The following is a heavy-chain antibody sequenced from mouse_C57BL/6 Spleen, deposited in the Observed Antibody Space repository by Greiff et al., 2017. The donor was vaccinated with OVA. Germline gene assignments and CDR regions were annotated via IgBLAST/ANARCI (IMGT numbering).Heavy chain of an antibody. J-gene: IGHJ2*01. Sequence: VKLQQPGAELVMPGASVKLSCKASGYTFTSYWMHWVKQRPGQGLEWIGEIGPSDSYTNYNQKFKGKSTLTVDKSSSTAYMQLSSLTSEDSAVYYCARGPVVGSDYWGQGTTLTVSS. CDR2: IGPSDSYT. CDR3: ARGPVVGSDY. D-gene: IGHD1-1*01. V-gene: IGHV1-69*01. CDR1: GYTFTSYW.